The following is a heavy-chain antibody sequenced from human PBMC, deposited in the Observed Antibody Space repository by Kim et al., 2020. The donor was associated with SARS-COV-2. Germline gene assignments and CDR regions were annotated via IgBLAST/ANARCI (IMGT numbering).Heavy chain of an antibody. CDR1: GYTFTSYA. CDR3: ARDILGEVDIVATIDHDAFDI. V-gene: IGHV7-4-1*02. D-gene: IGHD5-12*01. J-gene: IGHJ3*02. CDR2: INTNTGNP. Sequence: ASVKVSCKASGYTFTSYAMNWVRQAPGQGLEWMGWINTNTGNPTYAQGFTGRFVFSLDTSVSTAYLQISSLKAEDTAVYYCARDILGEVDIVATIDHDAFDIWGQGTMVTVSS.